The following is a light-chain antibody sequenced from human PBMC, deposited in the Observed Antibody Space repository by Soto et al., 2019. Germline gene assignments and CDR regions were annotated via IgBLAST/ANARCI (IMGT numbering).Light chain of an antibody. Sequence: IQLTQAPSSLSASVGDRRTISCRASQDIAIYLAWYQQKPGEXHKXXIYAASTLQSGVPSRFSGSGSGTDCTLTISSLQPEDFATYYCQQLNSYPLTFGGGTKVDIK. V-gene: IGKV1-9*01. CDR3: QQLNSYPLT. CDR1: QDIAIY. J-gene: IGKJ4*01. CDR2: AAS.